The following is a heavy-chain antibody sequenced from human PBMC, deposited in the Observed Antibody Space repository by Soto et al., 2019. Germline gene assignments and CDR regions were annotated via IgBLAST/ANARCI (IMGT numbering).Heavy chain of an antibody. D-gene: IGHD6-13*01. J-gene: IGHJ4*02. Sequence: SETLSLTCTFSGDSISSGDYYWSWIRQPPGQGLEWIGYIYYSGSTYYNPSLKSRVNISVDRSRKHLSLKLSSVSAADTAVYYCALAEGTAAEYYFHYWGQGTLVTVSS. CDR2: IYYSGST. CDR3: ALAEGTAAEYYFHY. V-gene: IGHV4-30-4*01. CDR1: GDSISSGDYY.